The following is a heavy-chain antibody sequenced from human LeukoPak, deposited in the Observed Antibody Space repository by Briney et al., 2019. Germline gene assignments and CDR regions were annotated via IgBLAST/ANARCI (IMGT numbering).Heavy chain of an antibody. CDR3: ARGLGAYSSSWHYRYYYYGMDV. CDR2: INHSGST. CDR1: GFAFSSYD. V-gene: IGHV4-34*01. J-gene: IGHJ6*02. Sequence: GSLRLSCAASGFAFSSYDMSWIRQPPGKGLEWIGEINHSGSTNYNPSLKSRVTISVDTSKNQFSLKLSSVTAADTAVYYCARGLGAYSSSWHYRYYYYGMDVWGQGTTVTVSS. D-gene: IGHD6-13*01.